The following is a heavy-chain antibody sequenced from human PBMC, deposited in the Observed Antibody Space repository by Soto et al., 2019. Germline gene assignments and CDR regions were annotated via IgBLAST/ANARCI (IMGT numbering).Heavy chain of an antibody. CDR2: IYYSGST. Sequence: QVQLQGSGPGLVKPSQTLSLTCTVSGGSISSGDYNWSWIRQPPGKGLEWIGNIYYSGSTDYNPSHKSRVTISVDTSKNQFSLKLTSVTAADTAVYYCGIRAARQAYYGMDVWGPGTTVTVSS. J-gene: IGHJ6*02. V-gene: IGHV4-30-4*01. D-gene: IGHD6-6*01. CDR1: GGSISSGDYN. CDR3: GIRAARQAYYGMDV.